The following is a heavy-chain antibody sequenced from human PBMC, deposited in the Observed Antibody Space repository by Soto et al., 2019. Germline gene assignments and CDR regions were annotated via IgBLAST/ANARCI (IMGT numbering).Heavy chain of an antibody. CDR2: IHRSSNTI. CDR1: GFTFSSYS. J-gene: IGHJ4*02. V-gene: IGHV3-48*01. Sequence: EVQLVESGGGLVQPGGSLRLSCVASGFTFSSYSMNWVRQAPGKGLEWVAYIHRSSNTIYYADSVKGRFTISRDTAKNSLDLQMNSPRVEDTAVFYCVGEPEALDYWGQGTLVTVCS. CDR3: VGEPEALDY.